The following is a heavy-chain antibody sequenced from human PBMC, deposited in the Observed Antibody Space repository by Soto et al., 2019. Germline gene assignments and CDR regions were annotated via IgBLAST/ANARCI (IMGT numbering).Heavy chain of an antibody. J-gene: IGHJ6*02. CDR1: GYTFIGFS. D-gene: IGHD2-15*01. V-gene: IGHV1-2*02. CDR2: INPKNGDT. Sequence: QEQLVQSGPEVKKPGASVKVSCESSGYTFIGFSLHWVRQAPGQGLEWKGWINPKNGDTYYAQKFQGRVTMTRDTSINTVYMELNSLKSDDTAVYYCSKGRWTVGHCSGGSCYDGMDVWGQGTTVTVSS. CDR3: SKGRWTVGHCSGGSCYDGMDV.